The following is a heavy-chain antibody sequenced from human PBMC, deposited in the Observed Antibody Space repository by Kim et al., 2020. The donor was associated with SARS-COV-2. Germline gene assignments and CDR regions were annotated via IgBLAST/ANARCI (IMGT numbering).Heavy chain of an antibody. D-gene: IGHD3-16*01. Sequence: GGSLRLSCAASGFTFSSYWMHWVRQAPGKGLVWVSRINSDGSSTSYADSVKGRFTISRDNAKNTLYLQMNSLRAEDTAVYYCARGRPRGGLIDYWGQGTLVTVSS. V-gene: IGHV3-74*01. J-gene: IGHJ4*02. CDR1: GFTFSSYW. CDR3: ARGRPRGGLIDY. CDR2: INSDGSST.